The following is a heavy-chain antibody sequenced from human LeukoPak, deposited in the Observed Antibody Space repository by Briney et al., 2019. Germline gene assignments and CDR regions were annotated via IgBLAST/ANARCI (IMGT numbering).Heavy chain of an antibody. V-gene: IGHV3-7*01. Sequence: GGSLRLSCAASGFTFSSYSMNWVRQAPGKGLEWVANIKQDGNELYYVDSVKGRFTVSRDNAKNSLYLQMNSLRVEDTAVYYCARDKVVGATYFDYWGQGTLVSVSS. CDR3: ARDKVVGATYFDY. CDR2: IKQDGNEL. J-gene: IGHJ4*02. CDR1: GFTFSSYS. D-gene: IGHD1-26*01.